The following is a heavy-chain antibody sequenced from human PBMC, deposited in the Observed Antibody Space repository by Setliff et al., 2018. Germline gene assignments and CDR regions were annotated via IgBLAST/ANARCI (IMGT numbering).Heavy chain of an antibody. CDR1: GYSISSGYI. CDR2: IIHSGST. Sequence: SETLSLTCTVSGYSISSGYIWGWIRQPPGKRLEWIGEIIHSGSTNYNPSLKSRVTISMDTSKNQFSLKVSSVIAADTAVYYCARSFSRREKFLLDYWGQGALVTVSS. CDR3: ARSFSRREKFLLDY. J-gene: IGHJ4*02. V-gene: IGHV4-38-2*02.